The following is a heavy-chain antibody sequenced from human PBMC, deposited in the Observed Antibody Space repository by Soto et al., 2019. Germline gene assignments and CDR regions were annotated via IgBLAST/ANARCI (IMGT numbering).Heavy chain of an antibody. J-gene: IGHJ4*02. V-gene: IGHV4-59*07. Sequence: PSDTLSLTCSVSGGSISGSYWIRIGQSPGKGLEWLGYVYYTGSTNYSPSLRSRVSISVDTSKNEFSLRLSSVTAADTAVYFCARSVAVPGAHIDYWGQGTQVTVSS. CDR1: GGSISGSY. CDR2: VYYTGST. D-gene: IGHD6-19*01. CDR3: ARSVAVPGAHIDY.